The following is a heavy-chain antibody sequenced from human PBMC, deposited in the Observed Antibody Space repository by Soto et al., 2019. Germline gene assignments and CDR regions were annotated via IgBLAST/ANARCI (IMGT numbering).Heavy chain of an antibody. CDR2: ISVDSGNT. V-gene: IGHV1-18*01. Sequence: QVQLVQSGAELKKPGASAKVSCKASGYIFTSYGISWVRQAPGQGLEWMAWISVDSGNTNYAQNFQGRVTMTTDTPASTGHMELRSLRSDDTAVYYCARFNGSGTNYYMDVWGKGTTVIVSS. CDR3: ARFNGSGTNYYMDV. D-gene: IGHD3-10*01. J-gene: IGHJ6*03. CDR1: GYIFTSYG.